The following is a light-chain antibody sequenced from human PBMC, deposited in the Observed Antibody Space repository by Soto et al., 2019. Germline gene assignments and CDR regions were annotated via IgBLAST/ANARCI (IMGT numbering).Light chain of an antibody. CDR3: QQYKNWPL. CDR1: QSVRSH. V-gene: IGKV3-15*01. J-gene: IGKJ5*01. Sequence: VMTQSPATLSVSPGERATLSCRASQSVRSHLAWYQQKPGQPPSLLIYGASTRATGIPARLSGSGFGTDFTLSICSMQSEDFAVDDCQQYKNWPLFDQGTRLEIK. CDR2: GAS.